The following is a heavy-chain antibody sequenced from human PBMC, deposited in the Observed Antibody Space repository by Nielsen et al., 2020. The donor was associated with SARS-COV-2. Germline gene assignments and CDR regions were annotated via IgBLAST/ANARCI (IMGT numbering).Heavy chain of an antibody. Sequence: SGTLSLTCTVSGGSISSYYWSWIRQPPGKGLEWIGYIYYSGSTNYNPSLKSRVTISVDTSKNQFSLKLSSVTAADTAVYYCARGHSSPSWYYYMDVWGKGTTVTVSS. D-gene: IGHD6-13*01. J-gene: IGHJ6*03. V-gene: IGHV4-59*01. CDR3: ARGHSSPSWYYYMDV. CDR2: IYYSGST. CDR1: GGSISSYY.